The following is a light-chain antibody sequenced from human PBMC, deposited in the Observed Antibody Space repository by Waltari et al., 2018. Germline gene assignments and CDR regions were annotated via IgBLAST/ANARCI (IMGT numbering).Light chain of an antibody. CDR1: QSVGTY. CDR2: DAS. Sequence: EIVLTQSPAILSFSPGERATLSCRACQSVGTYLAWYQNRPGQSPSLLIYDASYRATGIPARFSGSGSETDFTLTISSLQPEDFAVYYCQQRRNWPLTFGGGTRVQI. CDR3: QQRRNWPLT. J-gene: IGKJ4*01. V-gene: IGKV3-11*01.